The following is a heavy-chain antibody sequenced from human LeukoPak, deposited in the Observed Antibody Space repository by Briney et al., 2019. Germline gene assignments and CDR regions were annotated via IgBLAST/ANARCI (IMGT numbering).Heavy chain of an antibody. V-gene: IGHV5-51*01. CDR1: GYSFTSYW. J-gene: IGHJ4*02. D-gene: IGHD2-21*01. CDR2: IYPGDSDT. Sequence: GESLKISCKGSGYSFTSYWIAWVRQMPGKGLEWMGSIYPGDSDTRYSPSFQGQVTISADKSISTAYLQWSSLKASDTAMYYCATSRFRDKYDYWGQGTLVTVSS. CDR3: ATSRFRDKYDY.